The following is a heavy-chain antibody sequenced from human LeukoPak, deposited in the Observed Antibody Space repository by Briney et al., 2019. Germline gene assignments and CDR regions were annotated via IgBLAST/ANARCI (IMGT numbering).Heavy chain of an antibody. CDR3: AKDPYYDILTGYSFPAYFDY. J-gene: IGHJ4*02. Sequence: GRYLRLYCAASGFTFDDYAMHWVRQAPGKGLEWVSGISWNSGSIGYADSVKGRFTISRDNAKNSLYLQMNSLRAEDTALYYCAKDPYYDILTGYSFPAYFDYWGQGTLVTVSS. CDR1: GFTFDDYA. CDR2: ISWNSGSI. V-gene: IGHV3-9*01. D-gene: IGHD3-9*01.